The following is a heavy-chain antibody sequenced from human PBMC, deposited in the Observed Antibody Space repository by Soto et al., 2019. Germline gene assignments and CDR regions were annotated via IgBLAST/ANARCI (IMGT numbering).Heavy chain of an antibody. J-gene: IGHJ6*02. CDR1: GFTVNSNY. Sequence: GGSLRLSCAASGFTVNSNYMSWVRQAPGKGLEWVSVIYSGGSTYYADSVRGRFTISRDNSKNTLYLQMNSLRAEDTAVYYCARVTYYYDSSGYSPYYYGMDVWGQGTTVTVSS. V-gene: IGHV3-53*01. D-gene: IGHD3-22*01. CDR3: ARVTYYYDSSGYSPYYYGMDV. CDR2: IYSGGST.